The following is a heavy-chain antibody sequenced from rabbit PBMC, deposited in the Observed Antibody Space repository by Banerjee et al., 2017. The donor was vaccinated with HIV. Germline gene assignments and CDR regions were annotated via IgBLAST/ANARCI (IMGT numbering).Heavy chain of an antibody. CDR1: GFSFSNNYY. Sequence: QSLEESGGDLVKPEGSLTLTCTASGFSFSNNYYMCWVRQAPGKGLQWIACIYAGSSGSTYYASWAKGRFTISKTSSTTVTLQMTSLTAADTATYFCARGRASDYSFDPWGPGTLVTVS. V-gene: IGHV1S40*01. CDR2: IYAGSSGST. J-gene: IGHJ2*01. D-gene: IGHD2-1*01. CDR3: ARGRASDYSFDP.